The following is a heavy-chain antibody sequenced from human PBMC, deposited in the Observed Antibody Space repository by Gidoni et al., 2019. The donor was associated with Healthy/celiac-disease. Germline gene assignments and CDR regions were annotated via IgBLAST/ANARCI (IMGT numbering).Heavy chain of an antibody. CDR1: GYTFTSSS. J-gene: IGHJ4*02. D-gene: IGHD3-3*01. V-gene: IGHV1-46*01. Sequence: QVQLVQSGAEVKKPGASVKVSCKASGYTFTSSSLHCVRQAPGQGLEWMGIINPRGGSTSYAKKFQGRVTMTRDTSTSTVYMELSSLRSEDTAVYYCARDLLTRFWGGYSPVFEYWGQGTLVTVSS. CDR2: INPRGGST. CDR3: ARDLLTRFWGGYSPVFEY.